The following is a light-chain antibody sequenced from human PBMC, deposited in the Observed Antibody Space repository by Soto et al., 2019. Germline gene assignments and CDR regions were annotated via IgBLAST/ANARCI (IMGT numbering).Light chain of an antibody. CDR2: SAS. V-gene: IGKV3-15*01. CDR3: QEYNNWPPYT. Sequence: EIVMTLSPATLSVSPGEGATLSCRASQSVSSNLAWYQQKPGQAPRLLIYSASTRATGIPARFSGSGSGTEFTLTINSLQSEDFAVYYCQEYNNWPPYTFGQGTKLEIK. J-gene: IGKJ2*01. CDR1: QSVSSN.